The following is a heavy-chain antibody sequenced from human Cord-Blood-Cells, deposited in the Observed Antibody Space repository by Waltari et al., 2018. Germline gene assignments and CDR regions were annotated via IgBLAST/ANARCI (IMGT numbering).Heavy chain of an antibody. CDR1: GYTFTSYD. V-gene: IGHV1-8*01. J-gene: IGHJ6*02. Sequence: QVQLVQSGAEVKKPGASVQVSCKASGYTFTSYDINWLRQATGQGLEWMGWMNPNSGKTGYAQKFQGRGTMTRNTSISTAYMELSSLRSEDTAVYYCAREYSSSSRGYYYGMDVWGQGTTVTVSS. D-gene: IGHD6-6*01. CDR3: AREYSSSSRGYYYGMDV. CDR2: MNPNSGKT.